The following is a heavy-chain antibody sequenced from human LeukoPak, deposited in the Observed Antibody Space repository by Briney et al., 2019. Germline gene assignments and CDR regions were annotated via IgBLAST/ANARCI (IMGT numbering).Heavy chain of an antibody. J-gene: IGHJ5*02. CDR1: GGSFSGYY. CDR2: INHSGST. V-gene: IGHV4-34*01. Sequence: SETLSLTCAVYGGSFSGYYWSWIRQPPGKGLEWIGEINHSGSTNYNPSLKSRVTISVDTSKNQFSLKLSSVTAADTAVYYCARHASESYYKGFDPWGQETLVTVSS. CDR3: ARHASESYYKGFDP. D-gene: IGHD3-10*01.